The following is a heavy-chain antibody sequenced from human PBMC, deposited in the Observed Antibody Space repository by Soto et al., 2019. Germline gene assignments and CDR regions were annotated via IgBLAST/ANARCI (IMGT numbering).Heavy chain of an antibody. Sequence: ASVKVSCKASGYRFTGYELHWVRQAPGQGLQWMVWINPKSGATDYAQKFQGRITMTREMSINTAYLELSGLRFDDMADDTAVYYCAKANDWGDEYFQYGLDVWGQGTTGTVSS. CDR2: INPKSGAT. D-gene: IGHD1-1*01. V-gene: IGHV1-2*02. CDR3: AKANDWGDEYFQYGLDV. J-gene: IGHJ6*02. CDR1: GYRFTGYE.